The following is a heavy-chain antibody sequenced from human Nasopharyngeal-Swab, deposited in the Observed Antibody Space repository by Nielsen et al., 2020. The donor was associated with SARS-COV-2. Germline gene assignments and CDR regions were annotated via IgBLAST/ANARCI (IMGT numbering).Heavy chain of an antibody. J-gene: IGHJ5*02. V-gene: IGHV4-61*01. D-gene: IGHD6-13*01. CDR2: ISYSGST. Sequence: SETLSLTCTVSGDSIDSGSYYWTWIRQSPGKGLEWIGYISYSGSTYYNPSLKSRVTMSIDTSKNQFSLNLSSVTAADTAVYYCARGRFSSSWYCFDPWGQGTLVTVSS. CDR3: ARGRFSSSWYCFDP. CDR1: GDSIDSGSYY.